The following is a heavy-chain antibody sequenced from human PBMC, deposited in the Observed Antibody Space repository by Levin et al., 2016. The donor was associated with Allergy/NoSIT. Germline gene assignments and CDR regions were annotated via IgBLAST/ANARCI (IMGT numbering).Heavy chain of an antibody. Sequence: WIRQPPGKGLEWIGYIYYSGSTTYNPSLKGRVTLSLDTSKKQFSLKLTSVTAADTAVYYCARLGRRSGWDFDYWGQGTLVTVSS. J-gene: IGHJ4*02. CDR2: IYYSGST. V-gene: IGHV4-59*08. CDR3: ARLGRRSGWDFDY. D-gene: IGHD6-19*01.